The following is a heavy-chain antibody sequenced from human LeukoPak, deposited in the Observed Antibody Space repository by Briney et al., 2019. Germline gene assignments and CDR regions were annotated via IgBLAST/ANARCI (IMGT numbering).Heavy chain of an antibody. CDR1: GYTFTGYY. D-gene: IGHD4-23*01. Sequence: ASVKVSCXASGYTFTGYYVHWVRQAPGQGLEWMGWINPNSGGTNYAQKFQGRVTMTRDTSISTAYMELSSLRSEDTAVYYCASSPASYGGNSGFDYWGQGTLVTVSS. CDR3: ASSPASYGGNSGFDY. CDR2: INPNSGGT. J-gene: IGHJ4*02. V-gene: IGHV1-2*02.